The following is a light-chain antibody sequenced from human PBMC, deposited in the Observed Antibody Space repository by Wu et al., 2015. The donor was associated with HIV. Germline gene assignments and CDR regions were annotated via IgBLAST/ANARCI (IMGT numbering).Light chain of an antibody. CDR3: QQYGRSPEWT. Sequence: DIVLTQSPGTLSLSPGERATLSCRTSQSVNNNYLAWYQQRPGQAPRLLIYGASSRATGIPDRFSGSGSGTDFILTISRLEPEDFAVYYCQQYGRSPEWTFGQGTQGGNQT. J-gene: IGKJ1*01. CDR2: GAS. V-gene: IGKV3-20*01. CDR1: QSVNNNY.